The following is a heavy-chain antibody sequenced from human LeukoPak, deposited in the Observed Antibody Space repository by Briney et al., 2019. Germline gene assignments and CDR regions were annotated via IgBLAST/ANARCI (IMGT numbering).Heavy chain of an antibody. J-gene: IGHJ4*02. CDR2: ISGSGGST. CDR1: GFTFDDYG. V-gene: IGHV3-23*01. D-gene: IGHD6-13*01. CDR3: ASIAAAGLDY. Sequence: PGGSLRLSCAASGFTFDDYGMSWVRQAPGKGLEWVSAISGSGGSTYYADSVKGRFTISRDNSKNTLYLQMNGLRAEDTAVYYCASIAAAGLDYWGQGTLVTVSS.